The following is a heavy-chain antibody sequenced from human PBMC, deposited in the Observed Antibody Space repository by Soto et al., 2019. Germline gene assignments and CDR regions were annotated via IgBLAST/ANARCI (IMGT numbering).Heavy chain of an antibody. CDR2: INAGNGNT. J-gene: IGHJ5*02. V-gene: IGHV1-3*01. D-gene: IGHD6-13*01. CDR1: GYTFTSYA. Sequence: ASVKVSCKASGYTFTSYAMHWVRQAPGQRLEWMGWINAGNGNTKYSQKFQGRVTITRDTSASTAYMELSSLRSEDTAVYYCARKAQAAAGRNWFDPWGQGTLVTVSS. CDR3: ARKAQAAAGRNWFDP.